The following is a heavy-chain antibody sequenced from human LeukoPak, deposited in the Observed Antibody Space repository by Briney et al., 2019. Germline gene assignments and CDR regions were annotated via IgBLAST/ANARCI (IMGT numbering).Heavy chain of an antibody. CDR2: ISSSSSYI. J-gene: IGHJ3*02. Sequence: GTSLRLSCAASGLTFNNYVMNWVRQAPGKGLEWVSSISSSSSYIYYADSVKGRFTISRDNSKNTLYLQMNSLRAEDTAVYYCAKSAMSRDPNDAFDIWGQGTMVTVSS. CDR3: AKSAMSRDPNDAFDI. V-gene: IGHV3-21*04. CDR1: GLTFNNYV.